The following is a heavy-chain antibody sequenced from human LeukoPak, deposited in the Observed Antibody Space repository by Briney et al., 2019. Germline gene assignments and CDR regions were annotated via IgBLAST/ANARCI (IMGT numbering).Heavy chain of an antibody. CDR2: ISSSSSYI. CDR1: GFTFSSYS. J-gene: IGHJ3*02. Sequence: KSGGSLRLSCAASGFTFSSYSMNWVRQAPGKGLEWVSSISSSSSYIYYADSMKGRFTISRDNAKNPLYLQMNSLRAEDTAVYYCARSRTGFYGDSPGDAFDIWGQGTMVTVSS. CDR3: ARSRTGFYGDSPGDAFDI. D-gene: IGHD4-17*01. V-gene: IGHV3-21*01.